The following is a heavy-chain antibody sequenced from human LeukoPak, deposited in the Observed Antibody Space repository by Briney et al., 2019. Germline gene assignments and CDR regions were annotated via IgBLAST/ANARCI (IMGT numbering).Heavy chain of an antibody. CDR3: ATYNNDNPGGFDY. CDR2: VDPEDNKT. Sequence: ASVKVSCKVSGFTFIDFYMHWVRQARGKGLEWMGLVDPEDNKTTYTEKFQGRVTLTADTSTDTAYMELISLRSEDTAVYYCATYNNDNPGGFDYWGQGTLLTVSS. V-gene: IGHV1-69-2*01. D-gene: IGHD1-1*01. J-gene: IGHJ4*02. CDR1: GFTFIDFY.